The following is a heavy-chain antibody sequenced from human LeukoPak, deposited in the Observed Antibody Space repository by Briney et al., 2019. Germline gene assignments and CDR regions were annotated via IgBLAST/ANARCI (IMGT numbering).Heavy chain of an antibody. CDR2: GRYDGSP. CDR3: VVTQKWLAFDY. V-gene: IGHV4-59*08. CDR1: GGSISGRY. Sequence: SETLSLTCAVSGGSISGRYWSWIRQPPGKGLEWIANGRYDGSPNYTPSLESRATISLDTSKNQFSLRLTSVTAADTAVYYCVVTQKWLAFDYWGQGILVTVSS. J-gene: IGHJ4*02. D-gene: IGHD6-19*01.